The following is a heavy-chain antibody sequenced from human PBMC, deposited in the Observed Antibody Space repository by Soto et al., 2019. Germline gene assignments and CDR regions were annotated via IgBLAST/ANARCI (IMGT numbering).Heavy chain of an antibody. J-gene: IGHJ4*02. CDR2: IYHSGST. CDR1: GGSISSGDW. Sequence: SETLSLTCAVSGGSISSGDWWSWVRQPPGKGLEWIGEIYHSGSTNYNPSLKSRVTISVDKSKNQFSLKLSSVTAADTAVYYCARASTTVTTLDYWGQGTLVTVS. CDR3: ARASTTVTTLDY. D-gene: IGHD4-17*01. V-gene: IGHV4-4*02.